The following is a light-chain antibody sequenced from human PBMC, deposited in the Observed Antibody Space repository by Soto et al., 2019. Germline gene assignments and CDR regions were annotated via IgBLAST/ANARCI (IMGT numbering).Light chain of an antibody. J-gene: IGKJ1*01. V-gene: IGKV3-20*01. CDR1: QSVTSSY. Sequence: EIVLTQSPGTLSLSPGERATLSCRASQSVTSSYLAWYQQKPGQAPRLLIYGASSRATGIPDRFSGSGSGTDFTLTISRLEPEDFEVYYCQPYVGSPWTFGQGTKVDIK. CDR3: QPYVGSPWT. CDR2: GAS.